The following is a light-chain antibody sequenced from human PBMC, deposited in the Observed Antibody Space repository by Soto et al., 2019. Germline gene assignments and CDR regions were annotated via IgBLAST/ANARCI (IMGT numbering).Light chain of an antibody. J-gene: IGKJ5*01. Sequence: IVLTQSPATLSLSPGETATLSCRATQSVSSYLAWYQQKPGQAPRLLIYDASNRATGVPARFSGSGSGTDFTLTISRLEPEDFAVYCCQQRSNWSFGQGTRLEIK. CDR3: QQRSNWS. V-gene: IGKV3-11*01. CDR2: DAS. CDR1: QSVSSY.